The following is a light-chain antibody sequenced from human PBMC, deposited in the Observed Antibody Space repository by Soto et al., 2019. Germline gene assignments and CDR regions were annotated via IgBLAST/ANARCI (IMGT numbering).Light chain of an antibody. CDR1: SANIGAGYD. J-gene: IGLJ1*01. Sequence: QSVLTHPPSGSRAPGQRVTISCTGSSANIGAGYDVHWYQQLPGTAPKLLIYDNTNRPSGVPDRFSGSKSGTSASLAITGLQAEDEADYYCQSYDRSLSGSRVFGTGTKVTVL. V-gene: IGLV1-40*01. CDR2: DNT. CDR3: QSYDRSLSGSRV.